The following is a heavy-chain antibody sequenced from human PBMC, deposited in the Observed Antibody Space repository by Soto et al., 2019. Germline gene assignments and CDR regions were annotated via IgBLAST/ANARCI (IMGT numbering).Heavy chain of an antibody. CDR2: ISYDGAYQ. D-gene: IGHD6-19*01. J-gene: IGHJ6*02. CDR1: GFTFSSSA. CDR3: ARDPRSGWTDNYYYGMTV. V-gene: IGHV3-30-3*01. Sequence: GGSLRLSCAASGFTFSSSAMHWVRQAPGKGLEWVAVISYDGAYQDYADSVKGRFTISKDISKNTLYLQMDSLRPADTAVYYCARDPRSGWTDNYYYGMTVWGLGTTVTVSS.